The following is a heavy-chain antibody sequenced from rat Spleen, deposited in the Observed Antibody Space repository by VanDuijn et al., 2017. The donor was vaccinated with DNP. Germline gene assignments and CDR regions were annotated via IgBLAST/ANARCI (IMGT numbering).Heavy chain of an antibody. CDR2: ISYSGGT. Sequence: EVQFQESGPGLVKPSQSLSLTCSVTGYSITSNYWGWIRKFPGNKMEYLGYISYSGGTNYNPSLKSRISITRDTSKNQFFLHLNSLITEDTATYYCARWVRYFDSWGQGVMVTVSS. J-gene: IGHJ2*01. V-gene: IGHV3-1*01. CDR1: GYSITSNY. D-gene: IGHD4-5*01. CDR3: ARWVRYFDS.